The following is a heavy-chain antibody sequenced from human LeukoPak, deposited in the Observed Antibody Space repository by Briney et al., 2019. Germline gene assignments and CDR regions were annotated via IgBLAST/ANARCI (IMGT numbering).Heavy chain of an antibody. V-gene: IGHV1-69*06. D-gene: IGHD3-10*01. CDR2: IIPIFGTA. Sequence: SVKVSCKASGGTFSSYAISWVRQAPGQGLEWMGGIIPIFGTANYAQKFQGRVTITADKSTSTAYMELSSLRSEDTAVYYCARNYYGSGSYFYYYYYMDVWGKGTTVTVSS. CDR3: ARNYYGSGSYFYYYYYMDV. J-gene: IGHJ6*03. CDR1: GGTFSSYA.